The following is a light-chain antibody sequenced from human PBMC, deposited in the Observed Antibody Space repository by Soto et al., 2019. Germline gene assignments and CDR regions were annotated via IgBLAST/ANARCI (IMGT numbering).Light chain of an antibody. CDR1: SSDVGGYNY. CDR3: SSYTSIDTWV. CDR2: DVS. Sequence: QYVLTQPASVSGSPGQSITISCTGASSDVGGYNYVSWYQQHPGKAPKVLISDVSNRPSGISNRFSGSKSGNTASLTISGLQAEDEADYYCSSYTSIDTWVFGTGTKVTVL. V-gene: IGLV2-14*01. J-gene: IGLJ1*01.